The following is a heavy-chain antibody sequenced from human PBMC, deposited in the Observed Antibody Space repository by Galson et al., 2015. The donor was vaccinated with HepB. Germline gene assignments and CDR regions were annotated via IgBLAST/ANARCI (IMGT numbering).Heavy chain of an antibody. V-gene: IGHV3-11*06. CDR3: VCPGSGSGTYYLES. CDR1: GFTFSDYY. Sequence: SLRLSCAASGFTFSDYYMAWIRQAPGKGLEWVSYISSTTTYRNYADSVKGRFTISRDNARSSLYLQMNNLRAEDTAVYYCVCPGSGSGTYYLESWGQGTLVTVSS. CDR2: ISSTTTYR. D-gene: IGHD3-10*01. J-gene: IGHJ4*02.